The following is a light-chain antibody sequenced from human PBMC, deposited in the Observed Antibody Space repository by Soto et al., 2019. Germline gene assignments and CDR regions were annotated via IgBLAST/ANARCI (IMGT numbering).Light chain of an antibody. V-gene: IGKV1-39*01. CDR2: AAS. J-gene: IGKJ1*01. CDR3: QRSSRTPWT. Sequence: DIQMTQSPASLSASVGDRVTITCRASQTISSYLNWYQKKPGKAPTLLIYAASTLQSGVPSRFSGSRSGTDFTLTISSLQPEDFASYYCQRSSRTPWTFGQGTKVDIK. CDR1: QTISSY.